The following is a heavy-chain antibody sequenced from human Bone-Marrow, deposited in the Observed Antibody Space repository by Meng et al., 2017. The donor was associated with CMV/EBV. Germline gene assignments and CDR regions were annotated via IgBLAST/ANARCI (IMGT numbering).Heavy chain of an antibody. J-gene: IGHJ3*02. V-gene: IGHV1-58*01. CDR2: IVVGSGNT. Sequence: SVKVSCKASGFTFSNSAVQWVRQARGQRLEWIGWIVVGSGNTNYAQKFQERVTITRDMSTSTAYMELSSLRSEDTAVYYCAADSRFWSGYYHAFDILGQGTMVTVSS. CDR1: GFTFSNSA. D-gene: IGHD3-3*01. CDR3: AADSRFWSGYYHAFDI.